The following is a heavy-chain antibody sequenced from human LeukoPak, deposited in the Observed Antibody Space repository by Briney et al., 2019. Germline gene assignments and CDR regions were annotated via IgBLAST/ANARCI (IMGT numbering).Heavy chain of an antibody. CDR1: GGSISSYY. D-gene: IGHD1-26*01. CDR2: IYYSGST. J-gene: IGHJ4*02. Sequence: SETLSLTCTVSGGSISSYYWSWIRQPPGKGLEWIGYIYYSGSTNYNPSLKSRVTISVDTSKNQFSLKLSSVTAADTAVYYCARDPKGAAYLDYWGQGTLVTVSS. CDR3: ARDPKGAAYLDY. V-gene: IGHV4-59*01.